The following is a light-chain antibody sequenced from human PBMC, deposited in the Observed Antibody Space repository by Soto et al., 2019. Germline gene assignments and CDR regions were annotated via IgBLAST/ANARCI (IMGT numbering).Light chain of an antibody. CDR1: SGHSSYA. J-gene: IGLJ2*01. CDR2: LNSDGSH. Sequence: QLVLTQSPSASASLGASVKLTCTLSSGHSSYAIAWHQQQPEKGPRYLMKLNSDGSHSKGDGIPDRFSGSSSGAERYLTISSLQSEDEADYYCQTWGTGIVVFGRGTKVTV. V-gene: IGLV4-69*01. CDR3: QTWGTGIVV.